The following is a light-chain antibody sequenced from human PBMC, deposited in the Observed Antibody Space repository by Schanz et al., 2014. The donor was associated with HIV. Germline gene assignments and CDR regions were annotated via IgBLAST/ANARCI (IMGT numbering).Light chain of an antibody. CDR2: GVF. CDR1: NNDIGSYTY. V-gene: IGLV2-14*03. Sequence: QSALTQPASVSGSPGQSITFSCTGTNNDIGSYTYVSWYQQHPDKAPKLVVYGVFDRPSGVSNRFSGSKSGNTATLTISGLQAEDEADYYCSSYAGSNNLEVVFGGGTKLTVL. CDR3: SSYAGSNNLEVV. J-gene: IGLJ2*01.